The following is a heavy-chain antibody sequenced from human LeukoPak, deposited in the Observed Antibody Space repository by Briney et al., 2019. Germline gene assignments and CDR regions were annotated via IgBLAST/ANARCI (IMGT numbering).Heavy chain of an antibody. Sequence: PGGSLRLSCAASAFTFDDYAMHWVRQAPGKGLEWVSGISRNSGAIGYADSVKGRFTIPRDNAKNSLFLQMNSLQDEDTALYFCAKGISVTDYYYGMDVWGQGTTVTVSS. J-gene: IGHJ6*02. D-gene: IGHD2-21*02. V-gene: IGHV3-9*01. CDR2: ISRNSGAI. CDR3: AKGISVTDYYYGMDV. CDR1: AFTFDDYA.